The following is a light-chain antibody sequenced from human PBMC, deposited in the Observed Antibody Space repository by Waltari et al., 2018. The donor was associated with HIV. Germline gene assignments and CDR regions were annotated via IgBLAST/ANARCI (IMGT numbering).Light chain of an antibody. J-gene: IGLJ2*01. CDR2: EVD. Sequence: SDLTQPASVSGFLGQSITISCTGGDSAFGLSNFISWYQRQPGKVPKLLLYEVDTRASGIPGRFSGSKSGNTASLTITGLQIEDEGLYYCASYTADDTVLFGGGTTVTVL. V-gene: IGLV2-14*01. CDR1: DSAFGLSNF. CDR3: ASYTADDTVL.